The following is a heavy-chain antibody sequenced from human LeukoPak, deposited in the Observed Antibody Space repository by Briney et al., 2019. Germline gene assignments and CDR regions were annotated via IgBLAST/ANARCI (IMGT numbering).Heavy chain of an antibody. V-gene: IGHV4-39*01. Sequence: SETLSLTCTVSGGSISSSSYYWGWIRQPPGKGLEWIGSNYYSGSTYYNPSLKSRVTISVDTSKNQFSLKLSSVTAADTAVYYCARRSYDFWSGYPYNWFDPWGQGTLVTVSS. D-gene: IGHD3-3*01. CDR2: NYYSGST. CDR1: GGSISSSSYY. J-gene: IGHJ5*02. CDR3: ARRSYDFWSGYPYNWFDP.